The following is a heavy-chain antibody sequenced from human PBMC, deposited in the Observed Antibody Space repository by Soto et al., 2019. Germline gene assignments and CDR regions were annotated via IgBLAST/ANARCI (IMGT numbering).Heavy chain of an antibody. J-gene: IGHJ2*01. CDR1: GDSINGGY. Sequence: QVQLQESGPGLVKPSETLSLTCTVSGDSINGGYWSWLRQPPGKGLQWVGYIYYSGTTNYNPSLKSRVTISVDSSKNHISLKLRSVTAADTAVYYCARHPYVSNYFDLWGRGTLVTVSS. CDR2: IYYSGTT. CDR3: ARHPYVSNYFDL. V-gene: IGHV4-59*08. D-gene: IGHD3-16*01.